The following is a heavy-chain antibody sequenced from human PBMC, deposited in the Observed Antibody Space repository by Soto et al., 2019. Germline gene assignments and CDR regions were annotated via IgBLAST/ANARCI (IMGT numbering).Heavy chain of an antibody. J-gene: IGHJ4*02. V-gene: IGHV1-69*12. CDR2: IIPIFGTA. CDR1: GSTFSSYA. CDR3: ARDRDGRMFDY. Sequence: QVQVVQSGAEVKKPGSSVKVSCKASGSTFSSYAISWVRQAPGQRLEWMGGIIPIFGTANYAQKFQGRVTITAYEATSTAYMELSSLRSEDTDVYYCARDRDGRMFDYWGQGTLVTVSS.